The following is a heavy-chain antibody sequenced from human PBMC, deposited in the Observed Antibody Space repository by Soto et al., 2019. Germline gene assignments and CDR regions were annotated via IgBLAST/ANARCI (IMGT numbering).Heavy chain of an antibody. V-gene: IGHV4-34*01. CDR3: ARGYGGNSVY. CDR1: GGSFSGYY. J-gene: IGHJ4*02. Sequence: SETLSLTCAVYGGSFSGYYWSWIRQPPGKGLEWIGEINHSGSTNYNPSLKSRVTISVDTSKNQFSLKLSSVTAADTAVYYCARGYGGNSVYWGQGTLVTVSS. D-gene: IGHD2-21*02. CDR2: INHSGST.